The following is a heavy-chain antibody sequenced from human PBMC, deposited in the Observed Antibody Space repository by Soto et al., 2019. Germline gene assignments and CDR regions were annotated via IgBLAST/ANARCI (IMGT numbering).Heavy chain of an antibody. Sequence: EVQLLESGGGLVQPGGSLRLSCAACIFTFSTYARNWVRQAPGNGLEWVSAISGSGGSIHYADSVKGRFTISRDNSKNTLYLQMNSLRDEDTAVYHCVKGYWKGDVWGQGTTVTVSS. J-gene: IGHJ6*02. CDR2: ISGSGGSI. D-gene: IGHD1-1*01. CDR1: IFTFSTYA. V-gene: IGHV3-23*01. CDR3: VKGYWKGDV.